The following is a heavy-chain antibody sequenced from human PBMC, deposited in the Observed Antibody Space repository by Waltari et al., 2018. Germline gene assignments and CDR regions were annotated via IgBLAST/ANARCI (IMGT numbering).Heavy chain of an antibody. Sequence: QVQLQESGPGLVKPSQTLSLTCTVSGGSISSGRYYWSWIRQPAGKGLEWIGRIYTSGSTNYNPSLKSRVTISVDTSKNQFSLKLSSVTAADTAVYYCAREGTYSNFRAFDYWGQGTLVTVSS. V-gene: IGHV4-61*02. J-gene: IGHJ4*02. CDR3: AREGTYSNFRAFDY. CDR2: IYTSGST. CDR1: GGSISSGRYY. D-gene: IGHD4-4*01.